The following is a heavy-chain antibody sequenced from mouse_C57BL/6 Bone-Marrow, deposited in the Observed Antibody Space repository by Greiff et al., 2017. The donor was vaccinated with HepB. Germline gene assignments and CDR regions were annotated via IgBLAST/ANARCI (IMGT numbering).Heavy chain of an antibody. J-gene: IGHJ3*01. V-gene: IGHV1-64*01. CDR1: GYTFTSYW. CDR3: ASEYYPAWFAY. D-gene: IGHD1-1*01. CDR2: IHPNSGST. Sequence: QVQLQQPGAELVKPGASVKLSCKASGYTFTSYWMHWVKQRPGQGLEWIGMIHPNSGSTNYNEKFKSQATLTVDKSSSTAYMQLSSLTSEDSAVYYCASEYYPAWFAYWGQGTLVTVSA.